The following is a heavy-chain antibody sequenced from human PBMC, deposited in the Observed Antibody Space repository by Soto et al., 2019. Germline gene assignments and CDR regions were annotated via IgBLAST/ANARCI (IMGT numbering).Heavy chain of an antibody. V-gene: IGHV3-23*01. CDR1: GFTFGDYA. CDR3: AKGRTYFDF. Sequence: EVLLLQSGGGLVQPGGSLRLSCAASGFTFGDYAMTWVRQAPGKGLEWVSDISEGDGDTHYADSVKGRFTTSRDNSKNTLYLQMSSLRAEDAAVYYCAKGRTYFDFWGQGTLVTVSS. CDR2: ISEGDGDT. J-gene: IGHJ4*02.